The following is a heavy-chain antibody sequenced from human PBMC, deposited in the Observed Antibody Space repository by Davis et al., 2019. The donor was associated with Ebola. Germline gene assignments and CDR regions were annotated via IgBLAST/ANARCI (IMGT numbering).Heavy chain of an antibody. D-gene: IGHD1-14*01. CDR1: GFTFSTYW. CDR3: ARDPNLRDV. Sequence: GESLKISCAASGFTFSTYWMSWVRQAPGEGLEWVAHMKQDGSERHYVESVKGRFTISRDNAKNSLYLQMNSLRVEDTAVYYCARDPNLRDVWGKGTTVTVSS. V-gene: IGHV3-7*01. CDR2: MKQDGSER. J-gene: IGHJ6*04.